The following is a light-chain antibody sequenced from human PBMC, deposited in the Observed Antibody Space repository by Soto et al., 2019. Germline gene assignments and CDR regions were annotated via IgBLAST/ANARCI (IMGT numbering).Light chain of an antibody. CDR1: QSLLHITGETF. V-gene: IGKV2-29*01. CDR2: EVS. J-gene: IGKJ4*01. Sequence: DVVMTQTPLSLSVVPGQPASISCKSSQSLLHITGETFLFWYLQKPGQSPQLLIYEVSTRVSGVPDRFSGSGSGTDFTLSINSLQPEDFATYYCQQTYSTPLTFGGGTKVDIK. CDR3: QQTYSTPLT.